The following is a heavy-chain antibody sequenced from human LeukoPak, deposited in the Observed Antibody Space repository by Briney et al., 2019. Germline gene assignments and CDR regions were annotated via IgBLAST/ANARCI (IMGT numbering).Heavy chain of an antibody. CDR2: INPSGGST. Sequence: GASVKVSCKASGYTFTSYYTHWVRQAPGQGLEWMGIINPSGGSTSYAQKFQGRVTMIRDTSTSTVYMELSSLRSEDTAVYYCARALMATISYHYGMDVWGQGTTVTVSS. J-gene: IGHJ6*02. V-gene: IGHV1-46*01. D-gene: IGHD5-24*01. CDR1: GYTFTSYY. CDR3: ARALMATISYHYGMDV.